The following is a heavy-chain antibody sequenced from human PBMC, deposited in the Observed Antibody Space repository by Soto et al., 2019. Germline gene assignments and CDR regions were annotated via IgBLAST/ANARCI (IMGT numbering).Heavy chain of an antibody. J-gene: IGHJ5*02. D-gene: IGHD3-22*01. CDR3: ARDWASDTSSPSVRFDP. V-gene: IGHV3-11*01. Sequence: PGGSLRLSCAASGFTFSDYYMSWIRQAPGKGLEWVSHISSSGRTIYYADSVKGRFTISRDNAKNSLYLHMNSLRAADTAVYYCARDWASDTSSPSVRFDPWGQGTLVTVSS. CDR2: ISSSGRTI. CDR1: GFTFSDYY.